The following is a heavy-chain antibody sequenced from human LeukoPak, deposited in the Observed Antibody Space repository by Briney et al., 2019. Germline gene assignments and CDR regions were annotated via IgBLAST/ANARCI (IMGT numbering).Heavy chain of an antibody. CDR1: GYTFTSYY. J-gene: IGHJ4*02. Sequence: APVKVSCKASGYTFTSYYMHWVRQAPGQGLEWMGIINPSGGSTSYAQKFQGRVTMTRDMSTSTVYMELSSLRSEDTAVYYCARAPSGSYFGYWGQGTLVTVSS. D-gene: IGHD1-26*01. CDR2: INPSGGST. V-gene: IGHV1-46*01. CDR3: ARAPSGSYFGY.